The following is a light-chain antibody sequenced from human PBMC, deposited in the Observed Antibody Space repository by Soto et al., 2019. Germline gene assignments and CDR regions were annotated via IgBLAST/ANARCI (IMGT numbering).Light chain of an antibody. CDR2: AAS. Sequence: DIQMTQSPSSLSASVGDRVTITCRASQGIANYLAWYQQKPGKVPKLLIYAASTLEPGVPSRFSGSGFGTDFNLRISSLQPEDFATYYCQKYNGAPFTFVPGTKVDIK. CDR3: QKYNGAPFT. J-gene: IGKJ3*01. V-gene: IGKV1-27*01. CDR1: QGIANY.